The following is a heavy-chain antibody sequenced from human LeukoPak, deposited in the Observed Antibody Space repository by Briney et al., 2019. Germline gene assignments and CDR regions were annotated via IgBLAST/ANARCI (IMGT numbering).Heavy chain of an antibody. J-gene: IGHJ4*02. CDR1: GFTFSSYA. Sequence: GRSLRLSCAASGFTFSSYAMHWVRQAPGKGLEWVAVISYDGSNKYYADSVKGRFTISRDNSKNTLYLQMNSLRAEDTAVYFCWKAGRSGYVQFCLRGQGT. CDR3: WKAGRSGYVQFCL. CDR2: ISYDGSNK. D-gene: IGHD5-12*01. V-gene: IGHV3-30*04.